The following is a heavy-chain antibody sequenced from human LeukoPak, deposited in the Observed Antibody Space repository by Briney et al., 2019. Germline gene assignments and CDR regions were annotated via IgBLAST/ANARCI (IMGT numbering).Heavy chain of an antibody. V-gene: IGHV1-69*13. Sequence: SVKVSCKASGGTFSSYAISWVRQAPGQGLEWMGGIIPIFGTANYAQKFQGRVTITADESASTAYMELSSLRSEDTAVYYCARAFAYCGGDCYSSFQHWGQGTLVTVSS. D-gene: IGHD2-21*02. CDR2: IIPIFGTA. CDR3: ARAFAYCGGDCYSSFQH. J-gene: IGHJ1*01. CDR1: GGTFSSYA.